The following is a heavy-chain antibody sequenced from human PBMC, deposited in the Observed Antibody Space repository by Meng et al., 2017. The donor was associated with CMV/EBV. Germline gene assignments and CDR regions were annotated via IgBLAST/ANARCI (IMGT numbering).Heavy chain of an antibody. J-gene: IGHJ6*02. CDR2: IFYSGST. Sequence: SETLSLTCTVPGGPVSSGSYYWSWIRQPPGKGLEWIGYIFYSGSTNYNLSLKSRVTISVDTSKNQFSLKLSSVTAADTAVYYCARVRFALWFGDRLPYGMDVWGQGTTVTVSS. D-gene: IGHD3-10*01. V-gene: IGHV4-61*01. CDR1: GGPVSSGSYY. CDR3: ARVRFALWFGDRLPYGMDV.